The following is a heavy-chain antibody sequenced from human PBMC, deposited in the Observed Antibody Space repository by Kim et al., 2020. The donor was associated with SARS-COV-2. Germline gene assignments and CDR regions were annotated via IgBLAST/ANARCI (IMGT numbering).Heavy chain of an antibody. D-gene: IGHD3-10*01. CDR2: INAAGSTI. Sequence: GGSLRLSCAASGFTFSSYWMAWVRQVPGKGLVWVSRINAAGSTIAYADSVKGRSTTSRDNAKNTLYLQYNTRSAEETAEYYCTSHRAGAFDYWGNGTLVT. CDR3: TSHRAGAFDY. V-gene: IGHV3-74*01. CDR1: GFTFSSYW. J-gene: IGHJ4*01.